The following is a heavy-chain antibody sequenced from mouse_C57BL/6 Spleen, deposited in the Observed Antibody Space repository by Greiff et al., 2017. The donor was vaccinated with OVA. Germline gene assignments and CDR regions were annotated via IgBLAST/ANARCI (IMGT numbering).Heavy chain of an antibody. Sequence: DVKLQESGPVLVKPGASVKMSCKASGYTFTDYYMNWVKQSHGKSLEWIGVITPYNGGTRYNQKFKGKATLTVDKSSSTAYLELNSLTSADSAVYFCARRDYGSSGYWGQGTTLTVSS. CDR2: ITPYNGGT. CDR3: ARRDYGSSGY. V-gene: IGHV1-19*01. CDR1: GYTFTDYY. D-gene: IGHD1-1*01. J-gene: IGHJ2*01.